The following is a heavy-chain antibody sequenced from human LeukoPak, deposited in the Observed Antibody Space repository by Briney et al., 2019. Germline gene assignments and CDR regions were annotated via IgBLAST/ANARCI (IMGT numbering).Heavy chain of an antibody. Sequence: PGGSLRVSCAASGFTFSSYGMHWVRQAPGKGLEWVAVIWYDGSNKYYADSVKGRFTISRDNSKNTLYLQMNSLRAEDTAVYYCAGFPTYYDFWSGYPTYYYGMDVWGQGTTVTVSS. CDR3: AGFPTYYDFWSGYPTYYYGMDV. CDR2: IWYDGSNK. J-gene: IGHJ6*02. V-gene: IGHV3-33*01. CDR1: GFTFSSYG. D-gene: IGHD3-3*01.